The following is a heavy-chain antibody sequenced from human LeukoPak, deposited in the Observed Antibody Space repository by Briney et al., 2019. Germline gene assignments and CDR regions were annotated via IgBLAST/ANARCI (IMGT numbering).Heavy chain of an antibody. CDR3: AKDKTLFATGTMVY. Sequence: GGSLRLSCAASGFTSSSYGMHWVRQAPGKGLEWVAFIRFDGSNKYYADSVKGRFTISRDNSKNTLYLQMNSLRAEDTAVYYCAKDKTLFATGTMVYWGQGTLVTVSS. J-gene: IGHJ4*02. CDR1: GFTSSSYG. V-gene: IGHV3-30*02. D-gene: IGHD1-7*01. CDR2: IRFDGSNK.